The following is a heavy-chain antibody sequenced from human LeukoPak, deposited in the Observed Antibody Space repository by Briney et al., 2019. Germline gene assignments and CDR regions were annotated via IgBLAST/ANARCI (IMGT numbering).Heavy chain of an antibody. CDR3: TTDGVVVVPAAMPGDY. CDR2: IKSKTDGGTT. V-gene: IGHV3-15*01. CDR1: GFTFSNAW. J-gene: IGHJ4*02. Sequence: PGGSLRLSCAASGFTFSNAWMSWVRQATGKGLEWVGRIKSKTDGGTTDYAAPVKGRFTISRDDSKNTLYLQMNSLKTEDTAVYYCTTDGVVVVPAAMPGDYWGQGTLVTVSS. D-gene: IGHD2-2*01.